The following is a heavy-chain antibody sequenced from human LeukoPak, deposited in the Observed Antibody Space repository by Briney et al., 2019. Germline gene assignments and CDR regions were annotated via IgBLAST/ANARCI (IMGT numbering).Heavy chain of an antibody. CDR3: SKRRIAVAAPFDY. Sequence: SETLSLTCAVSGSSITSYYWSWIRQPPGKGLEWIGYINYSGSTNYSPPLKSRVTMSVDTSNNEFSLKLSSVTTADTAVYYCSKRRIAVAAPFDYWGQGTLVTVSS. CDR2: INYSGST. D-gene: IGHD6-19*01. CDR1: GSSITSYY. J-gene: IGHJ4*02. V-gene: IGHV4-59*01.